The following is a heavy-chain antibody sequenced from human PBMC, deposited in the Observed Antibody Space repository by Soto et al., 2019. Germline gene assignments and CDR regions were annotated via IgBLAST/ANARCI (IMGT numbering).Heavy chain of an antibody. CDR2: ISSSSTNI. J-gene: IGHJ6*03. D-gene: IGHD3-16*01. CDR1: GFTISGNA. V-gene: IGHV3-48*02. CDR3: ARDVSWGSKWYYYMAV. Sequence: EVQLVESGGGLVQPGGSLRLSCAASGFTISGNAMNWVRQAPGRGLEWVSYISSSSTNIHYADSVRGRFTISRDNAKNSLYLPMNRLRDQDTAVYRCARDVSWGSKWYYYMAVWGKGPTVTVSS.